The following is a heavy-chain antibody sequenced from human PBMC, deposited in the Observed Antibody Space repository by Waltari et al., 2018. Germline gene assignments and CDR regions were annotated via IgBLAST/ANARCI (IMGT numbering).Heavy chain of an antibody. J-gene: IGHJ3*02. CDR1: GFTFGNSA. D-gene: IGHD3-16*02. Sequence: EVQLLESGGGLVQPGGSLRLSCAASGFTFGNSALRWVRQAPGKGLEWISCISGSSSSTYYADSVKGRFTISRDNSKNTLYLQMNSLRVEDTAVYFCAKVEGGIVTRYYALDIWGQGTMVTVSS. V-gene: IGHV3-23*01. CDR2: ISGSSSST. CDR3: AKVEGGIVTRYYALDI.